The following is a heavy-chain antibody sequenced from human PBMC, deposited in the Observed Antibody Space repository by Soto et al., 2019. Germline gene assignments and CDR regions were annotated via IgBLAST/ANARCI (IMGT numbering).Heavy chain of an antibody. J-gene: IGHJ3*02. D-gene: IGHD6-13*01. CDR2: INPNSGGT. V-gene: IGHV1-2*04. Sequence: ASVKVSCKASGYTFTGYYMHWVRQAPGQGLEWMGWINPNSGGTNYAQKFQGWVTMTRDTSISTAYMELSRLRSDDTAVYYCARLPLYSSKMELAFDIWGQGTMVTVSS. CDR1: GYTFTGYY. CDR3: ARLPLYSSKMELAFDI.